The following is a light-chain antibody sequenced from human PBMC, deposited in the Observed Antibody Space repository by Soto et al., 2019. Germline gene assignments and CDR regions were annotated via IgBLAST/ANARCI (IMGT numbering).Light chain of an antibody. CDR1: QSISSW. CDR2: KAS. J-gene: IGKJ1*01. V-gene: IGKV1-5*03. CDR3: QQYNDTRT. Sequence: DIQMTQSPSTLSASVGDRVTITCRASQSISSWLAWYQQKPGQAPNLLIDKASTLQSGAPSWFSSSAAGTEFTLAISSLQHDYSATYYCQQYNDTRTFGQGTKVEIK.